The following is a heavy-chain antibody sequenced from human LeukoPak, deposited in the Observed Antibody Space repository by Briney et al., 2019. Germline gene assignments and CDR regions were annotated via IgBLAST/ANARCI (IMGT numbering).Heavy chain of an antibody. CDR1: GFTFSSYA. CDR2: ISYDGSNK. CDR3: ASIREMATIIEPLDAFDI. D-gene: IGHD5-24*01. V-gene: IGHV3-30-3*01. Sequence: PGGSLRLSCAASGFTFSSYAMHWVRQAPGKGLEWVAVISYDGSNKYYADSVKGRFTISRDNSKNTLYLQMNSLRAEDTAVYYCASIREMATIIEPLDAFDIWGQGTMVTVSS. J-gene: IGHJ3*02.